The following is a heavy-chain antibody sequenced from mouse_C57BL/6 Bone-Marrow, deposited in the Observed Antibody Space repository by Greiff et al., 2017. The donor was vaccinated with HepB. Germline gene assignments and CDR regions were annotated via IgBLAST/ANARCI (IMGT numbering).Heavy chain of an antibody. V-gene: IGHV3-1*01. D-gene: IGHD2-3*01. CDR2: ISYSGST. Sequence: EVKLMESGPGMVKPSQSLSLTCTVTGYSITSGYDWHWIRHFPGNKLEWMGYISYSGSTNYNPSLKSRISITHDTSKNHFFLKLNSVTTEDTATYYCAREGEDDGYWFAYWGQGTLVTVSA. CDR3: AREGEDDGYWFAY. CDR1: GYSITSGYD. J-gene: IGHJ3*01.